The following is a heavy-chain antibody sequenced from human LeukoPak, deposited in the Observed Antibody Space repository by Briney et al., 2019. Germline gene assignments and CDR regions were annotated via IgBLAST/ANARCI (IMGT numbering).Heavy chain of an antibody. CDR3: AREGGGYSSSWFFRSSDH. D-gene: IGHD6-13*01. CDR1: GFTLSSYN. Sequence: GGSLRLSCAASGFTLSSYNMNWVRQAPGKGLEWVSYISSSSTTIYYADSVKGRFTVSRDNAKNSLYLQINSLRAEDTAVYYCAREGGGYSSSWFFRSSDHWGQGTLVTVSS. J-gene: IGHJ4*02. V-gene: IGHV3-48*01. CDR2: ISSSSTTI.